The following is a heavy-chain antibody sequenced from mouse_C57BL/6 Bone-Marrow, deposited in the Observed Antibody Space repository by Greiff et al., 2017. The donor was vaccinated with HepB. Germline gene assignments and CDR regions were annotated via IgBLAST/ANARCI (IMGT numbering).Heavy chain of an antibody. Sequence: DVQLQESGGGLVKPGGSLKLSCAASGFTFSDYGMHWVRQAPEKGLEWVAYISSGSSTIYYADTVKGRFTISRDNAKNTLFLQMTSLRSEDTAMYYCARLRYGSMDYWGQGTSVTVSS. J-gene: IGHJ4*01. CDR3: ARLRYGSMDY. V-gene: IGHV5-17*01. D-gene: IGHD1-1*01. CDR2: ISSGSSTI. CDR1: GFTFSDYG.